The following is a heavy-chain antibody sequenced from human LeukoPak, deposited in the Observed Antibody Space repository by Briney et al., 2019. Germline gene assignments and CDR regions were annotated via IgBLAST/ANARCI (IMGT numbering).Heavy chain of an antibody. CDR2: ISSSSSYI. J-gene: IGHJ4*02. CDR1: GFTFSTYS. D-gene: IGHD1-26*01. Sequence: GGSLRLSCAASGFTFSTYSMNWVRQAPGKGLEWVSSISSSSSYIYYADSVKGRFTISRDNAKNSLYLQMNSLRAEDTAVYYCARDWEGTGLSHFDYWGQGTLVTVSS. V-gene: IGHV3-21*01. CDR3: ARDWEGTGLSHFDY.